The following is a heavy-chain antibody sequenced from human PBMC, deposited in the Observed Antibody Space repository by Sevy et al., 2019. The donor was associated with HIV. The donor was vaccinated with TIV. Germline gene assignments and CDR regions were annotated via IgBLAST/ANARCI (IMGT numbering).Heavy chain of an antibody. J-gene: IGHJ6*02. Sequence: ASVKVSCKASGYTFTGYYMHWVRQAPGQGLEWMGWINPNSGGTNYAQKFQGRVTMTMDTSISTAYMGLSRLGSDDTAVYYCAREEFAYYYGMDVWGQGTTVTVSS. CDR1: GYTFTGYY. CDR3: AREEFAYYYGMDV. V-gene: IGHV1-2*02. D-gene: IGHD3-10*01. CDR2: INPNSGGT.